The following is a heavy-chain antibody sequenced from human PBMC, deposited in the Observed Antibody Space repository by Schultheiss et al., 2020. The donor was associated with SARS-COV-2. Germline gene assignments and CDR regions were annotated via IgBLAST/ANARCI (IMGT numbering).Heavy chain of an antibody. J-gene: IGHJ4*02. D-gene: IGHD3-3*01. V-gene: IGHV4-59*06. CDR3: ARKGGIFGVVIID. Sequence: SQTLSLTCTVSGGSISSYYWSWIRQPPGKGLEWIGYIYYSGSTYYNPSLKSRVTISVDTSKNQFSLKLSSVTAADTAVYYCARKGGIFGVVIIDWGQGTLVTVSS. CDR1: GGSISSYY. CDR2: IYYSGST.